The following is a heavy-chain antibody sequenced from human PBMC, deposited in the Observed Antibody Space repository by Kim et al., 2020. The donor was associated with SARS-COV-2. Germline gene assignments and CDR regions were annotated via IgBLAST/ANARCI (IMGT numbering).Heavy chain of an antibody. J-gene: IGHJ5*02. CDR3: ARLRTMVRDETLGLFWFDP. CDR2: IYPGDSDT. V-gene: IGHV5-51*01. CDR1: GYSFTSYW. D-gene: IGHD3-10*01. Sequence: GESLKISCKGSGYSFTSYWIGWVRQMPGKGLEWMGIIYPGDSDTRYSPSFQGQVTISADKSISTAYLQWSSLKASDTAMYYCARLRTMVRDETLGLFWFDPWGQGTLVTVSS.